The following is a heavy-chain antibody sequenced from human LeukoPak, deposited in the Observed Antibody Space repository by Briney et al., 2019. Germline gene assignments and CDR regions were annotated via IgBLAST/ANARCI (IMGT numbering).Heavy chain of an antibody. J-gene: IGHJ4*02. CDR3: AKGGQYDSSAN. CDR1: GFTFSSYA. CDR2: ISGSGGST. Sequence: PGGSLRLSCASSGFTFSSYAMSWVRQAPGKGLEWVSGISGSGGSTYYADSVKGRFTISRDNSRNTLFLQMNSLRAEDTAVYYCAKGGQYDSSANWGQGTLVTVSS. V-gene: IGHV3-23*01. D-gene: IGHD3-22*01.